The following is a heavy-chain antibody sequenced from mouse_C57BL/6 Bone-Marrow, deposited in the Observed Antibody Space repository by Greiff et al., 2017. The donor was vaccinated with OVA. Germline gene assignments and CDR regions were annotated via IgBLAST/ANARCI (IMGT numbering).Heavy chain of an antibody. Sequence: VHVKQSGPVLVKPGASVKMSCKASGYTFTDYYMNWVKQSHGKSLEWIGVINPYNGGTSYNQKFKGKATLTVDKSSSTAYMELNSLTSEDSAVYYCARCDGYYDFDYWGQGTTLTVSS. CDR1: GYTFTDYY. CDR2: INPYNGGT. J-gene: IGHJ2*01. D-gene: IGHD2-3*01. CDR3: ARCDGYYDFDY. V-gene: IGHV1-19*01.